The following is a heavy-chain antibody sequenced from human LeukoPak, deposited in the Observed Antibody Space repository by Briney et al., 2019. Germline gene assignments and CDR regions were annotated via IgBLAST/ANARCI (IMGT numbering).Heavy chain of an antibody. D-gene: IGHD3-22*01. CDR2: INHSGST. CDR3: ARLRTGGYYYWYFDL. CDR1: GGSISSGGYY. Sequence: PSQTLSLTCTVSGGSISSGGYYWSWIRQPPGKGLEWIGEINHSGSTNYNPSLKSRVTISVDTSKNQFSLKLSSVTAADTAVYYCARLRTGGYYYWYFDLWGRSTLVTVSS. V-gene: IGHV4-30-4*08. J-gene: IGHJ2*01.